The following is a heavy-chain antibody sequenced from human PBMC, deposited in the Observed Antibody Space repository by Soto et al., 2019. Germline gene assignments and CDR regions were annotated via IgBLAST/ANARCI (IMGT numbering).Heavy chain of an antibody. J-gene: IGHJ3*02. CDR1: GGSISSSSYY. Sequence: SETLSLTCTVSGGSISSSSYYWGWIRQPPGKGLEWIGSIYYSGSTYYNPSLKSRVTISVDTSKNQFSLKLSSVNAADTAVYYCARLLPMITFGGVPNAFDIWGQGTMVTVSS. V-gene: IGHV4-39*01. D-gene: IGHD3-16*01. CDR3: ARLLPMITFGGVPNAFDI. CDR2: IYYSGST.